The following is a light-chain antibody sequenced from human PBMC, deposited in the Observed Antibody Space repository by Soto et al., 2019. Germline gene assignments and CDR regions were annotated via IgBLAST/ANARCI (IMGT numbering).Light chain of an antibody. Sequence: DIQMTQSPSSLSASVGDRVTITCRATQPISTYLNWYRQKPGRAPKLLIFAASSLQSGVPPRFSGSGSGTDFTLTVSSLQPEDFATYFCQQGYSPPLTFGGGTTVDIK. V-gene: IGKV1-39*01. CDR1: QPISTY. CDR2: AAS. J-gene: IGKJ4*01. CDR3: QQGYSPPLT.